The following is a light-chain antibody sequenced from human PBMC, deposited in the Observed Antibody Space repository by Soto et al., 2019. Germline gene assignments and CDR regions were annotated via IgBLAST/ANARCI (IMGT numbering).Light chain of an antibody. V-gene: IGLV2-14*01. CDR3: TSYSRYRVLV. CDR2: EVS. CDR1: SSDIGGYKY. Sequence: QSGLTQPASVSGSLGQSITISCTGTSSDIGGYKYVSWYQQHPGKAPKLIIFEVSNRPSGVSDRFSGSNSGNTASLTISGLQAEDEAAYYRTSYSRYRVLVFGGGTKVTVL. J-gene: IGLJ3*02.